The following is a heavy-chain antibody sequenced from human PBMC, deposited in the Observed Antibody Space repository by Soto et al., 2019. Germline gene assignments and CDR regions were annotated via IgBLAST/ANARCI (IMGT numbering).Heavy chain of an antibody. CDR2: ISAYNGNT. CDR3: ARDREMYYVFLIGYYTARSTDP. Sequence: ASVKVTCKASGYTFTSCGISWVGEAPGQGLEWMGWISAYNGNTNYAQKLQGRVTMTTDTSTSTAYMELRSLRSDDTAVYYRARDREMYYVFLIGYYTARSTDPRCQATLVTLSS. D-gene: IGHD3-3*01. CDR1: GYTFTSCG. J-gene: IGHJ5*02. V-gene: IGHV1-18*01.